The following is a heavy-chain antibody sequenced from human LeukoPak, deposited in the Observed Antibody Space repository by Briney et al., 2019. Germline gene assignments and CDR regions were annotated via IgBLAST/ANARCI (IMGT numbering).Heavy chain of an antibody. CDR2: IYTSGST. D-gene: IGHD3-3*01. CDR3: AIDDFWSGYYPKDY. V-gene: IGHV4-4*07. J-gene: IGHJ4*02. CDR1: GGSISSYY. Sequence: SETLSLTCTVSGGSISSYYWSWIRQPAGKGLEWIGRIYTSGSTNYNPSLKSRVTMSVDTPKNQFSLKLSSVTAADTAVYYCAIDDFWSGYYPKDYWGQGTLVTVSS.